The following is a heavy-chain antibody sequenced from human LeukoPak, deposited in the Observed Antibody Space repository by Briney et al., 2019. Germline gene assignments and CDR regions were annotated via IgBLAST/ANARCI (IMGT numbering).Heavy chain of an antibody. Sequence: SETLSLTCAVYGGSFSGYYWSWIRQPPGKGLEWIGEINHSGSTNYNPSLKSRVTISVDTSKNQFSLKLSSVTAADTAVYYCARSSRVTAYDSGSYPDYWGQGTLVTVSS. D-gene: IGHD3-10*01. V-gene: IGHV4-34*01. CDR3: ARSSRVTAYDSGSYPDY. CDR1: GGSFSGYY. CDR2: INHSGST. J-gene: IGHJ4*02.